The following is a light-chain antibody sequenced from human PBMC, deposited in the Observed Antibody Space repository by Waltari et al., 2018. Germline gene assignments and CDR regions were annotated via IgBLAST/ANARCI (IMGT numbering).Light chain of an antibody. Sequence: QSALTQPRSVSGSPGQSITIACAGTGSDVGGYDYVSWYQQYPGKAPKLIIYDVTTRPSGVPDRFSCSKSANTASLTISGLQAEDEADYYCCSYAGSYIYVFGSGTKVTVL. CDR1: GSDVGGYDY. V-gene: IGLV2-11*01. J-gene: IGLJ1*01. CDR2: DVT. CDR3: CSYAGSYIYV.